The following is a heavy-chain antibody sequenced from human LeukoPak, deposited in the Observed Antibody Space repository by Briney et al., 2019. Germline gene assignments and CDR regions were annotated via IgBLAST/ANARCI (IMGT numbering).Heavy chain of an antibody. D-gene: IGHD2-2*01. CDR1: GGSFSGYY. J-gene: IGHJ6*02. CDR3: ARGGRFSGVPASLPVGYYYYGMDV. V-gene: IGHV4-59*10. Sequence: PSETLSLTCAVYGGSFSGYYWSWIRQPAGKGLEWIGRIYTSGSTNYNPSLKSRVTMSVDTSKNQFSLKLSSVTAADTAVYYCARGGRFSGVPASLPVGYYYYGMDVWGQGTTVTVSS. CDR2: IYTSGST.